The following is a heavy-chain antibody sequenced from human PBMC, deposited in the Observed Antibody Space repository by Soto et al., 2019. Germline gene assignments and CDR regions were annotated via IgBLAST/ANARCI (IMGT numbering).Heavy chain of an antibody. D-gene: IGHD6-6*01. J-gene: IGHJ4*02. CDR1: GFTFSSYS. CDR3: AVSSSSSDFDY. Sequence: GGSLRLSCAASGFTFSSYSMNWVRQAPGKGLEWVSSISSSSSYIYYADSVKGRFTTSRDNAKNSLYLQMNSLRAEDKAVYYCAVSSSSSDFDYWGQGTLVTVSS. CDR2: ISSSSSYI. V-gene: IGHV3-21*01.